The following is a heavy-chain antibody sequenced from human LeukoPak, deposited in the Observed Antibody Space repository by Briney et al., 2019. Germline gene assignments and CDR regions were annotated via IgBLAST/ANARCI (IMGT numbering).Heavy chain of an antibody. D-gene: IGHD3-10*01. CDR2: IYYSGST. CDR3: ARGRNYDGSVTYYTD. CDR1: GGSIGSSGYY. Sequence: SQTLSLTCNVSGGSIGSSGYYWTWIRQHPGKGLEWIGYIYYSGSTYYSPSVKSRVTMSIDTSKNQFSLKLSSVTAADTAVYFCARGRNYDGSVTYYTDWGQGTLVTVSS. J-gene: IGHJ4*02. V-gene: IGHV4-31*03.